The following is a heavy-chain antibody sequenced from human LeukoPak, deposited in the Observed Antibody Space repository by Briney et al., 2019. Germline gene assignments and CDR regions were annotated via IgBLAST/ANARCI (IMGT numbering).Heavy chain of an antibody. CDR2: ISNSGAGT. Sequence: PGGSLRLSCAASGFSFTSYAMSWVRQAPGKGLEWVSAISNSGAGTFYADSAKGRFTISRDNSQNTLYLQMNSLRAEDTAVYYCAKDSHDSSGYYYLRFDPWGQGTLVTVSS. CDR3: AKDSHDSSGYYYLRFDP. CDR1: GFSFTSYA. J-gene: IGHJ5*02. D-gene: IGHD3-22*01. V-gene: IGHV3-23*01.